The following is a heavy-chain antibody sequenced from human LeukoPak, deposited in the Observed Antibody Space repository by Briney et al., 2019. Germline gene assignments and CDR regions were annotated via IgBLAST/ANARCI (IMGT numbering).Heavy chain of an antibody. CDR3: ASLLVAGVASVDY. Sequence: GALRLSCATSGFTSSSYAFHWVRQAPGKGLEWVATMSFDVNNKYYADSVRGRFTISRDNSKNTLYLQMNSLRAEDTAVYYCASLLVAGVASVDYWGQGTLVTVSS. V-gene: IGHV3-30*04. CDR2: MSFDVNNK. D-gene: IGHD6-19*01. CDR1: GFTSSSYA. J-gene: IGHJ4*02.